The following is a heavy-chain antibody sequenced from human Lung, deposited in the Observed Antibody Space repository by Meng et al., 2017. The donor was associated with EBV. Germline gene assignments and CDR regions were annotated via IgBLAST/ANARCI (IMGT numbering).Heavy chain of an antibody. CDR1: GYTFINYA. D-gene: IGHD3-3*01. CDR3: ARVAPSGYRYFDY. V-gene: IGHV7-4-1*02. J-gene: IGHJ4*02. Sequence: QVVQSGCELKKPGASGTVSCKASGYTFINYAINWVRHAPGQGLEGMGWINTNPGNPTYAQGLTRRFVFSLDTSFRTAYLQISRLKAEDTAVYYCARVAPSGYRYFDYWGQGTLVTVSS. CDR2: INTNPGNP.